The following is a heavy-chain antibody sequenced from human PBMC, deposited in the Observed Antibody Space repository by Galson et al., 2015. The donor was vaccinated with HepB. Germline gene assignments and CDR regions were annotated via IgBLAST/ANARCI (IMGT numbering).Heavy chain of an antibody. V-gene: IGHV3-48*01. D-gene: IGHD6-13*01. CDR2: IRSSSSTI. CDR1: GFMFSRNS. CDR3: AKGWYRPDI. J-gene: IGHJ3*02. Sequence: SLRLSCAASGFMFSRNSMNWVRQAPGKGLEWVSYIRSSSSTIYYADSVKGRFTISRDNAKNSLYLQMNSLRAEDTAVYYCAKGWYRPDIWGQGTMVTVSS.